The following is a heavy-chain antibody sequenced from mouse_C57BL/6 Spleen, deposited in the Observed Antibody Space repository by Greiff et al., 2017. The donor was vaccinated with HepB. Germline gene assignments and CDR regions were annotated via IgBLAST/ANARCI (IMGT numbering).Heavy chain of an antibody. CDR3: TRGRGSSLDY. CDR2: IDPETGGT. D-gene: IGHD1-3*01. V-gene: IGHV1-15*01. J-gene: IGHJ4*01. CDR1: GYTFTDYE. Sequence: VQLQQSGAELVRPGASVTLSCKASGYTFTDYEMHWVKQTPVHGLEWIGAIDPETGGTAYNQKFKGKAILTADKSSSTAYMELRSLTSEDSAVYYCTRGRGSSLDYWGQGTSVTVSS.